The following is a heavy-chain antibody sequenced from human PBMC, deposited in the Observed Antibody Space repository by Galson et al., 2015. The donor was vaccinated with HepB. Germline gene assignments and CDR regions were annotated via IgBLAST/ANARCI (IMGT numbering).Heavy chain of an antibody. CDR2: ISSDGSNK. CDR1: GFTFNSLD. D-gene: IGHD6-19*01. V-gene: IGHV3-30-3*01. CDR3: ARGDGYSSGWYNYYYYGMDV. J-gene: IGHJ6*02. Sequence: SLRLSCAASGFTFNSLDFNWVRQAPGKGLDWVAFISSDGSNKYYADSVKGRFTISRGSSRNTLYLQMNSLRAEDTAVYYCARGDGYSSGWYNYYYYGMDVWGQGTTVTVSS.